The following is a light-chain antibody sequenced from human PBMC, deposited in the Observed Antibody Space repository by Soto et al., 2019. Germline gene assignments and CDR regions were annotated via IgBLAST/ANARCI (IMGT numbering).Light chain of an antibody. CDR2: AAS. V-gene: IGKV3-20*01. CDR1: QSVSNSH. J-gene: IGKJ4*01. CDR3: QQYDRAPL. Sequence: VLTQSPATLSLSPGERATLSCRASQSVSNSHLAWYQQKRGQSPRLLIYAASSRATGISDRFSGSGSGTDFTLTISILEPEDFAVYYCQQYDRAPLFGGGTKVE.